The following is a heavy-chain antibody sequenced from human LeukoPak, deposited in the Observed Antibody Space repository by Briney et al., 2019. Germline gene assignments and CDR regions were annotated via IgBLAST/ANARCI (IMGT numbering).Heavy chain of an antibody. CDR3: AKDLGDYADY. J-gene: IGHJ4*02. CDR1: GFTFSSYA. Sequence: GGALRLSCAASGFTFSSYALSWVRQAPGKGVEWVSAISGSGGSTYYADSVKGRFTISRDNSKNTLYLQMNSLRAEDTAVYYCAKDLGDYADYWGQGTLVTVSS. CDR2: ISGSGGST. D-gene: IGHD4-17*01. V-gene: IGHV3-23*01.